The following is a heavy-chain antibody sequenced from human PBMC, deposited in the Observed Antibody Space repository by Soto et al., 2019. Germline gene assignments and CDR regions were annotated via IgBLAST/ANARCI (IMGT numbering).Heavy chain of an antibody. CDR2: IYYSGST. CDR3: ARTVPAYYDILTGYWSYYFDX. CDR1: GGSISSGGYY. D-gene: IGHD3-9*01. Sequence: SETLSLTCTVSGGSISSGGYYWSWIRQHPGKGLEWIGYIYYSGSTYYNPSLKSRVTISVDTSKNQFSLKLSSVTAADTAVYYCARTVPAYYDILTGYWSYYFDXWGQRTLVTASX. V-gene: IGHV4-31*03. J-gene: IGHJ4*02.